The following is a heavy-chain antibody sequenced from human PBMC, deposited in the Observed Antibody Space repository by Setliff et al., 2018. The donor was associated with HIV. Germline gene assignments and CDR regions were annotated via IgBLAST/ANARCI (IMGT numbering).Heavy chain of an antibody. Sequence: LRLSCAASGFTFNSYGMHWVRQAPGKGLEWVTFIRYDGSYKYYADSVKGRFTISRDNSKNTLYLQMNRLRAEDTAVYYCARGYYQGRYSARSCSTTGCNYLYMDVWGKGTTVTVS. CDR3: ARGYYQGRYSARSCSTTGCNYLYMDV. CDR2: IRYDGSYK. D-gene: IGHD2-2*01. V-gene: IGHV3-30*02. CDR1: GFTFNSYG. J-gene: IGHJ6*03.